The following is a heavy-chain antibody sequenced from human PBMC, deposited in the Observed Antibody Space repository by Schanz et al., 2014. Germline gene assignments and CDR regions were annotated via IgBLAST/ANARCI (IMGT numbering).Heavy chain of an antibody. CDR3: ARDRVGASSYFDY. V-gene: IGHV3-23*04. Sequence: VQLVESGGGLVQPGGSVRLSCAASGFNFGGYALHWVRQAPGKGLEWVSGIGGSGDSTHYADSVKGRFIISRDNSKNTLYLQVNNLRAEDTAVYYCARDRVGASSYFDYWGQGTLVTVSS. CDR1: GFNFGGYA. CDR2: IGGSGDST. J-gene: IGHJ4*02. D-gene: IGHD1-26*01.